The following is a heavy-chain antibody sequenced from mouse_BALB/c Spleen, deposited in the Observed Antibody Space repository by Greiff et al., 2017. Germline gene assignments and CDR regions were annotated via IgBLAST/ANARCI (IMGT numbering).Heavy chain of an antibody. CDR3: ARTTTAPWFAY. CDR2: INPGSGGT. J-gene: IGHJ3*01. CDR1: GYAFTNYL. V-gene: IGHV1-54*01. D-gene: IGHD1-2*01. Sequence: VQLQQSGAELVRPGTSVKVSCKASGYAFTNYLIEWVKQRPGQGLEWIGVINPGSGGTNYNEKFKGKATLTADKSSSTAYMQLSSLTSDDSAVYFCARTTTAPWFAYWGQGTLVTVSA.